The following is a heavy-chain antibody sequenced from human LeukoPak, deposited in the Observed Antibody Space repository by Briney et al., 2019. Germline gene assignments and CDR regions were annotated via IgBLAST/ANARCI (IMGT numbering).Heavy chain of an antibody. J-gene: IGHJ3*02. D-gene: IGHD3-9*01. CDR2: IYYSGST. Sequence: PSQTLSLTCTVSGGSISSGGYYWSWIRQHPGKGLEWIGYIYYSGSTNYNPSLKSRVTISVDTSKNQFSLKLSSVTAADTAVYYCARVYYDILTGYSDYHDAFDIWGQGTMVTVSS. CDR3: ARVYYDILTGYSDYHDAFDI. V-gene: IGHV4-61*08. CDR1: GGSISSGGYY.